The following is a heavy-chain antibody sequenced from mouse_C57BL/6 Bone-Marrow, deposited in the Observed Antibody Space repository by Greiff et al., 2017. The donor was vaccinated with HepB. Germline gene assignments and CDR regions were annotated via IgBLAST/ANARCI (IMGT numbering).Heavy chain of an antibody. J-gene: IGHJ4*01. Sequence: QVQLQHPGAELVRPGSSVKLSCKASGYTFTSYWMHWVKQRPIQGLEWIGNIDPSDSETHYNQKFKDKATLTVVKSSSTAYMQLSSLTSEDSAVYYCASDYYGSTMDYWGQGTSVTVSS. V-gene: IGHV1-52*01. CDR3: ASDYYGSTMDY. CDR1: GYTFTSYW. CDR2: IDPSDSET. D-gene: IGHD1-1*01.